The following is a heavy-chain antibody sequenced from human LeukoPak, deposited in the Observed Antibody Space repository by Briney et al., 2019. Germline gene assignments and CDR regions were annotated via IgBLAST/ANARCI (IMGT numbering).Heavy chain of an antibody. Sequence: SVKVSCKASGGTFSSYAISWVRQAPEQGLEWMGRIIPILGIANYAQKFQGRVTITADKSTSTAYMELSSLRSEDTAVYYCARDDYDPSYYYYYGMDVWGQGTTVTVSS. D-gene: IGHD4-17*01. CDR3: ARDDYDPSYYYYYGMDV. J-gene: IGHJ6*02. CDR1: GGTFSSYA. CDR2: IIPILGIA. V-gene: IGHV1-69*04.